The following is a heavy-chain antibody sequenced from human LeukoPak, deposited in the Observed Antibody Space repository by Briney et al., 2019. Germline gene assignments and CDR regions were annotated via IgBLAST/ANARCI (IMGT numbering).Heavy chain of an antibody. CDR1: GFTFSTYE. Sequence: PGGSLRLSCVASGFTFSTYEMHWVRQAPGKGLEWLSYITPSGSSTYYADSVKGRFTISRDNAKSSLYLQTNSLRVEDTAVYYCTNHALDYWGQGTLVTVSS. J-gene: IGHJ4*02. V-gene: IGHV3-48*03. D-gene: IGHD2-2*01. CDR3: TNHALDY. CDR2: ITPSGSST.